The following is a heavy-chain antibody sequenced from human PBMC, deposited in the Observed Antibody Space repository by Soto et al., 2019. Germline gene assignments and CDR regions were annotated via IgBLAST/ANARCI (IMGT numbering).Heavy chain of an antibody. CDR3: ARAHSITIFGVVTPQIFDP. CDR2: IYYSGST. V-gene: IGHV4-30-4*01. CDR1: GGSISSGDYY. Sequence: SETLSLTCTVSGGSISSGDYYWRWIRQPPGKGLEWIGYIYYSGSTYYNPSLKSRVTISVDTSKNQFSLKLSSVTAADTAVYYCARAHSITIFGVVTPQIFDPWGQGTLVTVSP. D-gene: IGHD3-3*01. J-gene: IGHJ5*02.